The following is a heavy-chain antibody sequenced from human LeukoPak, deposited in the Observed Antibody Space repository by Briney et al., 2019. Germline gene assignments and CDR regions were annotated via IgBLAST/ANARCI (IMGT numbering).Heavy chain of an antibody. J-gene: IGHJ4*02. CDR2: ITPIFGTA. Sequence: ASVKVSCKASGGTFSSYAISWVRQAPGQGLEWMGGITPIFGTANYAQKFQGRVTITADESTSTAYMELSSLRSEDTAVYYCATTTPYSGNYSVTWLPFDYWGQGTLVTVSS. D-gene: IGHD1-26*01. CDR1: GGTFSSYA. CDR3: ATTTPYSGNYSVTWLPFDY. V-gene: IGHV1-69*13.